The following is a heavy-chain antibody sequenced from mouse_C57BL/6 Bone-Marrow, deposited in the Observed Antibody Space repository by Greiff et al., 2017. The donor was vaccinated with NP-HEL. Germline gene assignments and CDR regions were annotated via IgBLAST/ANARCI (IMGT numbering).Heavy chain of an antibody. CDR2: ISSGGDYI. D-gene: IGHD2-4*01. J-gene: IGHJ3*01. CDR3: TRGGLRRGAY. Sequence: EVKLMESGEGLVKPGGSLKLSCAASGFTFSSYAMSWVRRTPEKRLEWVAYISSGGDYIYYADTVKGRFTISRDNARNTLYLQMSSLKSEDTAMYYCTRGGLRRGAYWGQGTLVTVSA. V-gene: IGHV5-9-1*02. CDR1: GFTFSSYA.